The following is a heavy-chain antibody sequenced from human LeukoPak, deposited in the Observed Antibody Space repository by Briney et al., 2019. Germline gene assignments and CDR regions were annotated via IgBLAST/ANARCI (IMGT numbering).Heavy chain of an antibody. D-gene: IGHD2-2*01. Sequence: GGSLRLSCAASGFTFSSYSMNWVRQAPGKGLEWVSSISSRSSYIYYADSVKGRFTISRDNAKNSLYLQMNSLRAEDTAVYYCARDRRGTSCHDYWGQGTLVTVSS. CDR3: ARDRRGTSCHDY. CDR1: GFTFSSYS. V-gene: IGHV3-21*01. J-gene: IGHJ4*02. CDR2: ISSRSSYI.